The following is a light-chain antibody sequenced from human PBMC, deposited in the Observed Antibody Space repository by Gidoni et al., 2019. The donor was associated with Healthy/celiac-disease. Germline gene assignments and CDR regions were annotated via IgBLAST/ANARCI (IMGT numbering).Light chain of an antibody. V-gene: IGKV1-6*01. J-gene: IGKJ1*01. CDR1: QGIRNG. CDR3: LQDYSYPWT. CDR2: AAS. Sequence: AIQMTQPPSSLSASVGDRVTITCRASQGIRNGLGWYQQKPGKAPKLLIYAASSLESGVPSRFSGSGSGTDFTLTISSLQPEDFATYYCLQDYSYPWTFGQGTKVEIK.